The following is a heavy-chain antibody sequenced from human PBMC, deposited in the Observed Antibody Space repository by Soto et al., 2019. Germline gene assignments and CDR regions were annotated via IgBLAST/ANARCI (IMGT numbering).Heavy chain of an antibody. D-gene: IGHD3-16*01. CDR3: ARDKRSHSIIYYGMDV. CDR1: GYNFTGYY. V-gene: IGHV1-2*04. J-gene: IGHJ6*02. CDR2: INPNSGGT. Sequence: ASVKVSCKASGYNFTGYYMHWVRQAPGQGLEWMGWINPNSGGTNYAQKFQGWVTMTRDTSISTAYMELSRLRSDDTAVYYCARDKRSHSIIYYGMDVWGQGTTVTVSS.